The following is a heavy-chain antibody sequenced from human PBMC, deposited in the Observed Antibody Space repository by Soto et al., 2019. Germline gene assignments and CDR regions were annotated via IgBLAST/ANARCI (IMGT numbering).Heavy chain of an antibody. CDR2: ISGSGGST. D-gene: IGHD2-15*01. CDR1: GFTFSSYA. CDR3: AKGCYCSGGSCYGCIGFDP. Sequence: EVQLLESGGGLVQPGGSLRLSCAASGFTFSSYAMSWVRQAPGKGLEWVSAISGSGGSTYYADSVKGRFTISRDNSKNTLYLQMNSLRAEDTAVYYCAKGCYCSGGSCYGCIGFDPWGQGTLVTVSS. J-gene: IGHJ5*02. V-gene: IGHV3-23*01.